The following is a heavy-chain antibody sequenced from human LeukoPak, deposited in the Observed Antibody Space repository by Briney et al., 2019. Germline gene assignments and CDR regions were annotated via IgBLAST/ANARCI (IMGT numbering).Heavy chain of an antibody. V-gene: IGHV3-21*01. CDR1: GFTFSSYA. CDR2: ISSSSSYI. Sequence: GGSLRLSCAASGFTFSSYAMSWVRQAPGKGLEWVSSISSSSSYIYYADSVKGRFTISRDNAKNSLYLQMNSLRAEDTAVYYCARDYSSSWYLNDYWGRGTLVTVSS. D-gene: IGHD6-13*01. J-gene: IGHJ4*02. CDR3: ARDYSSSWYLNDY.